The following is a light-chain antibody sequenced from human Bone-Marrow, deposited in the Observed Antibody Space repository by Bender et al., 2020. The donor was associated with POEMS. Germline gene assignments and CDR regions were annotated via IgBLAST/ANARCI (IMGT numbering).Light chain of an antibody. V-gene: IGLV1-44*01. J-gene: IGLJ3*02. Sequence: QSVLTQPPSASGTPGQRVTISCSGSNSNIGTNAVNWYQQFPGTAPKLLIYSDNQRPSGVPDRFYAFKSGTSASLAISGFQSEDEADYYCAAWEAGLSGGVFGGGTKLTVL. CDR1: NSNIGTNA. CDR3: AAWEAGLSGGV. CDR2: SDN.